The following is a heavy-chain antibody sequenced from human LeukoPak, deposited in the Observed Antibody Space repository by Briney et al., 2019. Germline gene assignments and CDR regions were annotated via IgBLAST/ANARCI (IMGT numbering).Heavy chain of an antibody. D-gene: IGHD1-7*01. J-gene: IGHJ4*02. Sequence: PGGSLRLSCAASGFTFSSYGMHWVRQAPGKGQGWVAVICYDGSNKYYADSVKGRFTISRDNSKTTLYLQMNSLRAEDTAVYYCAGQTGTTFSYWGQGTLVTVSS. CDR2: ICYDGSNK. CDR3: AGQTGTTFSY. V-gene: IGHV3-33*01. CDR1: GFTFSSYG.